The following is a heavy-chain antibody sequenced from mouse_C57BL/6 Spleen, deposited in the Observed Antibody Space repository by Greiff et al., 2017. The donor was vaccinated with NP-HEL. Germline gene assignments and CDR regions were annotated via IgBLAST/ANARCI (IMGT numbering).Heavy chain of an antibody. J-gene: IGHJ2*01. CDR3: ARAYYEYFDY. Sequence: QVQLQQPGAELVMPGASVKLSCKASGYTFTSYWMHWVKQRPGQGLEWIGEIDPSDSYTNYNQKFKGKSTLTVDKSSSTAYMQLSSLTSEDSAVYYCARAYYEYFDYWGQGTTLTVSS. CDR2: IDPSDSYT. V-gene: IGHV1-69*01. CDR1: GYTFTSYW. D-gene: IGHD1-1*01.